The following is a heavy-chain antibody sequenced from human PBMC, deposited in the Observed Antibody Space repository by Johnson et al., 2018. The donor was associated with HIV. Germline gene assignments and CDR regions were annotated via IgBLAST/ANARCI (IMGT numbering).Heavy chain of an antibody. J-gene: IGHJ3*02. Sequence: QVQLVESGGGVVQPGRSLRLSCAASGFTFSSYGMHWVRQAPGKGLEWVAVISYHGGTKYYADSVTGRFTISRDNSKNILYLQMNSLIPEDTAVYYCTRNQWLVAERDAFDIWGQGTMVTVSS. D-gene: IGHD6-19*01. CDR2: ISYHGGTK. CDR3: TRNQWLVAERDAFDI. V-gene: IGHV3-30*03. CDR1: GFTFSSYG.